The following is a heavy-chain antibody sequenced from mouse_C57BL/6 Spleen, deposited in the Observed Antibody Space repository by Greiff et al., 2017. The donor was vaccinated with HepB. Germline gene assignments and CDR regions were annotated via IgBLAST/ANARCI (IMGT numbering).Heavy chain of an antibody. CDR1: GFTFSSYA. Sequence: DVKLVESGGGLVKPGGSLKLSCAASGFTFSSYAMSWVRQTPEKRLEWVATISDGGSYTYYPDNVKGRFTISRDNAKNNLYLQMSHLKSEDTAMYDCARDENYNGSSYDYFDYWGQGTTLTVSS. J-gene: IGHJ2*01. V-gene: IGHV5-4*01. CDR3: ARDENYNGSSYDYFDY. CDR2: ISDGGSYT. D-gene: IGHD1-1*01.